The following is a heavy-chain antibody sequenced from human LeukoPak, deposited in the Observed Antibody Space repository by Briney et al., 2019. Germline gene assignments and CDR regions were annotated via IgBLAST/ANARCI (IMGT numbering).Heavy chain of an antibody. CDR3: ARDRYGGGYDFWRGPDY. CDR1: GYTFTGYY. J-gene: IGHJ4*02. V-gene: IGHV1-2*02. Sequence: GASVKVSCKASGYTFTGYYMHWVRQAPGQGLEWMGWINPNSGGTNYAQKFQGRVTMTRDTSISTAYMELSRLRSDDTAVYYCARDRYGGGYDFWRGPDYWGQGTLVTVSS. D-gene: IGHD3-3*01. CDR2: INPNSGGT.